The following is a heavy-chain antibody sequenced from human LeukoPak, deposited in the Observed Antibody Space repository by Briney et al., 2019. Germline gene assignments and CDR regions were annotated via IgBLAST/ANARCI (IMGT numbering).Heavy chain of an antibody. V-gene: IGHV3-49*04. D-gene: IGHD1-1*01. CDR2: IRSEAYGGTT. CDR1: GFTFGDYA. CDR3: SRDLNWSFDY. J-gene: IGHJ4*02. Sequence: GGSLRLSCSASGFTFGDYAMSWVRQAPGKGLEWVGFIRSEAYGGTTEYAASVEGRFSISRDDSKSIAYLQMNSPKTEDTAVYYCSRDLNWSFDYWGQGILVTVSS.